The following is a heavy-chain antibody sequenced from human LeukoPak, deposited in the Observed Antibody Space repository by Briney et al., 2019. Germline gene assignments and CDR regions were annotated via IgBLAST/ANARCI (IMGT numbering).Heavy chain of an antibody. D-gene: IGHD3-10*01. CDR2: ISGSGGST. Sequence: GGSLRLSCVASGFPFSSYWMTWVRQAPGKGLEWVSAISGSGGSTYYADSVKGRFTISRDNSKNTLYLQMNSLRAEDTAVYYCANYYGSGSYFDYWGQGTLVTVSS. CDR3: ANYYGSGSYFDY. V-gene: IGHV3-23*01. CDR1: GFPFSSYW. J-gene: IGHJ4*02.